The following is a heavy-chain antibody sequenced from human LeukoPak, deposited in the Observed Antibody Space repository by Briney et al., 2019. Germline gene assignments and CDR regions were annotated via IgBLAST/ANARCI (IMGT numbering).Heavy chain of an antibody. D-gene: IGHD3-3*01. CDR1: GSTVSSNY. J-gene: IGHJ4*02. CDR3: VREHYDFFLDY. CDR2: IRGESDYI. V-gene: IGHV3-21*06. Sequence: GGSLRLSCAASGSTVSSNYMSWVRQAPGKSLEWVSSIRGESDYIYYRDSVKGRFTISRDNAKNSLYLQMNRLRVEDTAVYFCVREHYDFFLDYWGQGTLVTVSS.